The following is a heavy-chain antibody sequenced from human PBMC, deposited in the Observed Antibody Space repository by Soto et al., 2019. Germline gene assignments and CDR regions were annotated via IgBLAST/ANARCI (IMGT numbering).Heavy chain of an antibody. CDR2: IKQDGSET. Sequence: GGSLRLSCAAPGFFFSAYCMSWVRQAPGKGLEWVASIKQDGSETYYLDSVKGRFTFSRDNAKNSLDLQMSRLRAEDTAVYYCATGTEAFHPLSNNWFDTWGQGTPVTVSS. CDR3: ATGTEAFHPLSNNWFDT. CDR1: GFFFSAYC. V-gene: IGHV3-7*01. J-gene: IGHJ5*02.